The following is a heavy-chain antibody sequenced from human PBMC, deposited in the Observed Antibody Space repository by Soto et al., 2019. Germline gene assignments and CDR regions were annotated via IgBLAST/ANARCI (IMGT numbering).Heavy chain of an antibody. V-gene: IGHV4-34*01. J-gene: IGHJ5*02. CDR2: INHSGST. CDR1: GGSFSGYY. D-gene: IGHD6-6*01. Sequence: SGTLSLTCAVYGGSFSGYYWSWIRQPPGKGLEWIGEINHSGSTNYNPSLKSRVTISVDTSKNQFSLKLSSVTAADTAVYYCARGGRSYSSSSRWFDPWGQGTLVNVSS. CDR3: ARGGRSYSSSSRWFDP.